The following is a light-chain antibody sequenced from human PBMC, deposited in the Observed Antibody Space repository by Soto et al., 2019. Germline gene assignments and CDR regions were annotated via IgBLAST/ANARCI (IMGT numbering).Light chain of an antibody. CDR2: GNS. CDR1: SSNIGAGYD. V-gene: IGLV1-40*01. CDR3: QSYESRLSGDV. J-gene: IGLJ1*01. Sequence: QSVLTQPPSVSGAPGQRVTISCTGSSSNIGAGYDVHWYQQLPGTAPKLLIYGNSKPPSGVPDRVYGAKSGTSDSLAITGLRAEDEADYSGQSYESRLSGDVFVPGTQLTVL.